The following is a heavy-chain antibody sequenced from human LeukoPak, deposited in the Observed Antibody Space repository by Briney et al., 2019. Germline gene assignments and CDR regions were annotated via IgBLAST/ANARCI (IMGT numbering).Heavy chain of an antibody. V-gene: IGHV1-8*03. Sequence: ASVKVSCKASGYTFTSYDINWVRQATGQGLEWMGWMNPNSGNTGYAQKFRGRVTITRNTSISTAYMELSSLRSEDTAVYYCARGDLELGVDYWGQGTLVTVSS. CDR2: MNPNSGNT. D-gene: IGHD1-7*01. CDR3: ARGDLELGVDY. CDR1: GYTFTSYD. J-gene: IGHJ4*02.